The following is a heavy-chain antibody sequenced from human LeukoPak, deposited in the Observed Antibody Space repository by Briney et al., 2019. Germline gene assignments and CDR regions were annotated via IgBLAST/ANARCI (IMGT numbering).Heavy chain of an antibody. V-gene: IGHV3-74*01. CDR1: GFTFSSYW. CDR2: INSDGSST. Sequence: GGSLRLSCAASGFTFSSYWMHWVRQAPGKGLVWVSRINSDGSSTSYADSVKGRFTISRDNAKNTLYLQMNSLRAEDTAVYYCATTDGYLGYFDYWGQGTLVTVSS. D-gene: IGHD5-18*01. CDR3: ATTDGYLGYFDY. J-gene: IGHJ4*02.